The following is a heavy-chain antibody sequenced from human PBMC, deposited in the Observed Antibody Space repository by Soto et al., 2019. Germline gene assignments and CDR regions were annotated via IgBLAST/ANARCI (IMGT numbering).Heavy chain of an antibody. CDR2: IIPIFGTA. Sequence: QVQLVQSGAEVKKPGSSVKVSCKASGGTFSSYAISWVRQAPGQGLEWMGGIIPIFGTANYAQKFQGRVTITADESTSTAYMELSSLRSEDTAVYYCARDPQRLAYCGGDCYSNAFDIWGQGTMVTVSS. J-gene: IGHJ3*02. D-gene: IGHD2-21*02. CDR1: GGTFSSYA. CDR3: ARDPQRLAYCGGDCYSNAFDI. V-gene: IGHV1-69*12.